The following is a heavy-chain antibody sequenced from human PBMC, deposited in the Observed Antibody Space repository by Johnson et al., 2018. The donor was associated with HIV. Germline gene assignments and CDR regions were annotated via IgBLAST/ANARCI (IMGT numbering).Heavy chain of an antibody. J-gene: IGHJ3*02. V-gene: IGHV3-66*01. CDR2: LFSGGST. CDR3: ARDANRRLRPMTDDIDDAFDI. Sequence: VQLVESGGGLVQPGGSLRLSCAASGFTFSSSAMHRVHQAPGNGLEWVSVLFSGGSTYYADSVKGRFTISTDNSKNTLYLQMNSLRDEDTAVYYCARDANRRLRPMTDDIDDAFDIWGQGTMVTVSS. D-gene: IGHD4-17*01. CDR1: GFTFSSSA.